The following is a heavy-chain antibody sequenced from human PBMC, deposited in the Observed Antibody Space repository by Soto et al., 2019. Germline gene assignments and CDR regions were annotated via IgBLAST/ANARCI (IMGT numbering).Heavy chain of an antibody. D-gene: IGHD3-9*01. CDR3: AKAQEHYDILTGPTDRGDYYYGMDV. CDR2: ISGSGGST. Sequence: QPGGSLRLSCAASGFTFSSYAMSWVRQAPGKGLEWVSAISGSGGSTYYADSVKGRFTISRDNSKNTLYLQMNSLRAEDTAVYYCAKAQEHYDILTGPTDRGDYYYGMDVWGQGTTVTVSS. V-gene: IGHV3-23*01. J-gene: IGHJ6*02. CDR1: GFTFSSYA.